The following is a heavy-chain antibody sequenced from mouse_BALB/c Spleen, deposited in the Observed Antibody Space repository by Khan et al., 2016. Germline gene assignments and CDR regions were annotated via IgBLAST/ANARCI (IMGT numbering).Heavy chain of an antibody. Sequence: VQLQQPGAELVKPGASVKLSCTASGFNIKDTYMHWVKQRPEQGLEWIGRIDPANGNTKYDPKFQGKATIQADTSSNTASLQLSSLTSEDSAVYYCAQINDGYYGFAYWDQGTLVTVSA. CDR2: IDPANGNT. CDR1: GFNIKDTY. D-gene: IGHD2-3*01. V-gene: IGHV14-3*02. CDR3: AQINDGYYGFAY. J-gene: IGHJ3*01.